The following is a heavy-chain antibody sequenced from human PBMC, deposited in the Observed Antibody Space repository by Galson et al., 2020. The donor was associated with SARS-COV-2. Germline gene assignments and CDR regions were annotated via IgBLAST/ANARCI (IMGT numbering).Heavy chain of an antibody. D-gene: IGHD2-15*01. CDR1: GFTLSAYN. Sequence: GESLKISCAASGFTLSAYNMNWVRQAPGNGLERVSHVSGTGSTIYYADSVKGRFTISRDNAKNSLYLQMDTLRAEDTGVYYCARERKGFCSGGFCHSWFDPWGQGTLVTVSS. CDR3: ARERKGFCSGGFCHSWFDP. V-gene: IGHV3-48*03. CDR2: VSGTGSTI. J-gene: IGHJ5*02.